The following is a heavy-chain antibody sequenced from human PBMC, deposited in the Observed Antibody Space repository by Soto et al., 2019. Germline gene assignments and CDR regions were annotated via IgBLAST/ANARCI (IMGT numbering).Heavy chain of an antibody. Sequence: PSDTLSLTWPVSGVSISGGGYCWSWIRQHPGKGLEWIGYIYYSGSTYYNPSLKSRVTISVDTSKNQFSLKLSSVTAADTAVYYCARSPKYSYQIYWGQRTLVT. D-gene: IGHD5-18*01. CDR3: ARSPKYSYQIY. J-gene: IGHJ4*02. V-gene: IGHV4-31*02. CDR1: GVSISGGGYC. CDR2: IYYSGST.